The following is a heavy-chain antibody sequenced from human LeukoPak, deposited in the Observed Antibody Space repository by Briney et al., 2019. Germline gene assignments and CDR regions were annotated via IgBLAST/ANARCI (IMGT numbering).Heavy chain of an antibody. CDR2: INSDGSST. CDR1: GFTFSSYW. D-gene: IGHD3-10*01. V-gene: IGHV3-74*01. Sequence: PGGSLRLSCAASGFTFSSYWMHWVRQAPGKGLVWVSRINSDGSSTSYADSVKGRFTISRDNAKNTLYLQMNSLRAEDTAVYYCARGSRVKGAFGIWGQGTMVTVSS. J-gene: IGHJ3*02. CDR3: ARGSRVKGAFGI.